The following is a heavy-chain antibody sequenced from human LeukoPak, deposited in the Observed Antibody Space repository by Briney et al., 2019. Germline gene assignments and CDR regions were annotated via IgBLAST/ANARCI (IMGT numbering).Heavy chain of an antibody. CDR2: INHSGST. D-gene: IGHD3-22*01. CDR3: ARLKPSDSSGYYYVTGAFDI. V-gene: IGHV4-34*01. Sequence: SETLSLTCAVYGGSFSGYYWSWIRQPPGKGLEWIGEINHSGSTNYNPSLKSRVTISVDTSKNQFSLKLSSVTAADTAVYYCARLKPSDSSGYYYVTGAFDIWGQGKIVTVSS. J-gene: IGHJ3*02. CDR1: GGSFSGYY.